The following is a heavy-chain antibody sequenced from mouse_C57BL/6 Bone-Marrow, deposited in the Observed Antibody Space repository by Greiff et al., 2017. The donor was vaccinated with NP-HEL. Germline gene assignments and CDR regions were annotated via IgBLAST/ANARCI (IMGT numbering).Heavy chain of an antibody. CDR1: GYTFTDYY. D-gene: IGHD1-1*01. CDR3: ARPHYYGSSYERVDY. V-gene: IGHV1-26*01. CDR2: INPNNGGT. J-gene: IGHJ2*01. Sequence: VQLQQSGPELVKPGASVKISCKASGYTFTDYYMNWVKQSHGKSLEWIGDINPNNGGTSYNQKFKGKATLTVDKSSSTAYMELRSLTSEDSAVYYCARPHYYGSSYERVDYWGQGTTLTVSS.